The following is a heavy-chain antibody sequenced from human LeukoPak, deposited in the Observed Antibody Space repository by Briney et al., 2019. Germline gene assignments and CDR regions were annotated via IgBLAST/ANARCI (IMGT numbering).Heavy chain of an antibody. CDR1: GFTFSDYY. V-gene: IGHV3-11*04. J-gene: IGHJ4*02. CDR3: ARGVATITGYYFDY. D-gene: IGHD5-12*01. Sequence: PGGSLRLSCAASGFTFSDYYMSWIRQAPGKGLEWVSYISGSGSTIYYADSVKGRFTISRDSAKNSLYLQMNSLRAEDTAVYYCARGVATITGYYFDYWGQGTLVTVSS. CDR2: ISGSGSTI.